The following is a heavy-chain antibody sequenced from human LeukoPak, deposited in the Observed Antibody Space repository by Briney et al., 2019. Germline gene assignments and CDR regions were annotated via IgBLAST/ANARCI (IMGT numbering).Heavy chain of an antibody. D-gene: IGHD1/OR15-1a*01. V-gene: IGHV3-23*01. CDR1: GFTFSSYG. J-gene: IGHJ4*02. Sequence: GGSLRLSCAASGFTFSSYGMHWVRQAPGKGLEWVSGISGSGDSTYYADSVKGRFTISRDNSMDTLYLQMNSLRVEDTAVYYCAKDLWHNYARYFDYWGQGTLVTVSS. CDR2: ISGSGDST. CDR3: AKDLWHNYARYFDY.